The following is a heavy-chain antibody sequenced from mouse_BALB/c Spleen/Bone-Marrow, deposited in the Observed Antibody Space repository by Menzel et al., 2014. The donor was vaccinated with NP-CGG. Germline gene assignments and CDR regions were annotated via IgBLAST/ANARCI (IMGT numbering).Heavy chain of an antibody. J-gene: IGHJ2*01. CDR3: AREEYGNYDRFIDY. V-gene: IGHV1-63*02. D-gene: IGHD2-10*02. CDR1: GYTFTNYW. CDR2: IYPGAGYT. Sequence: VQLVESGAGLVRPGTSVKISCKASGYTFTNYWLSWVKQRPGHGLEWIGDIYPGAGYTNFNERFKGKATLTADTSSSTAYMQLSSLTSEDTAVYFCAREEYGNYDRFIDYWVQGTPRTGST.